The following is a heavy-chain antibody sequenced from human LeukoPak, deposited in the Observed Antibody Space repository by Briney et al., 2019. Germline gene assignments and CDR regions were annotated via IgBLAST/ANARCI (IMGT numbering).Heavy chain of an antibody. D-gene: IGHD4-23*01. CDR1: GXSISSFY. V-gene: IGHV4-59*01. Sequence: SETLSLTCTVSGXSISSFYWSWIRQPPGKGLEWIGYIYYSGSTKYNPSLKSRLTISVDTSKNQFSLKLSSVTAADTAVYYCARDYGGKFDYWGQGTLVTVSS. J-gene: IGHJ4*02. CDR2: IYYSGST. CDR3: ARDYGGKFDY.